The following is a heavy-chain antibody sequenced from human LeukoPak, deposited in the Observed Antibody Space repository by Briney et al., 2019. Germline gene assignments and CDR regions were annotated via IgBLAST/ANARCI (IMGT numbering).Heavy chain of an antibody. J-gene: IGHJ4*02. CDR2: ISSSSSYI. CDR3: ARAEVLMVYAIDY. V-gene: IGHV3-21*01. D-gene: IGHD2-8*01. Sequence: PGGSLRLSCAASGFTFGSYSMNWVRQAPGKGLEWVSSISSSSSYIYYADSVKGRFTISRDNAKNSLYLQMNSLRAEDTAVYYCARAEVLMVYAIDYWGQGTLVTVSS. CDR1: GFTFGSYS.